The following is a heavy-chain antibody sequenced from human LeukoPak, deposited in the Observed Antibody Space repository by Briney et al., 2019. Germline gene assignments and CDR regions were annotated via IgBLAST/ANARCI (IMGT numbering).Heavy chain of an antibody. V-gene: IGHV3-7*01. CDR1: GFTFSDYW. CDR2: IKEDGSEK. Sequence: GGSLRLSCAASGFTFSDYWMSWVRQAPGKGLEWVANIKEDGSEKYYVESVKGRFTISRDNAKNSVYLQMNSLRAEDTAVYYCARAHSSSFDYWGQGTLVTVSS. D-gene: IGHD6-13*01. J-gene: IGHJ4*02. CDR3: ARAHSSSFDY.